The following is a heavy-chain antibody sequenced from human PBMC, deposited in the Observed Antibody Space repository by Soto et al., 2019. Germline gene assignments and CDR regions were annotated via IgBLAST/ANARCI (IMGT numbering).Heavy chain of an antibody. CDR1: GYSFTKYW. CDR2: IYPGDSDT. J-gene: IGHJ4*02. Sequence: GESLKISCKGSGYSFTKYWIGWVRQMPGKGLEWMGVIYPGDSDTRYSPSSQGQVTISADKSINTAYLYWSTLKASDTTMYYCSRLPALEYLDWIVDYWGQGTLVTVSS. D-gene: IGHD3-9*01. CDR3: SRLPALEYLDWIVDY. V-gene: IGHV5-51*01.